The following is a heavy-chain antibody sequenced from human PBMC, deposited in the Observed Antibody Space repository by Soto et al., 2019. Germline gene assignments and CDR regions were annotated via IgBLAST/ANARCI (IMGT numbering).Heavy chain of an antibody. CDR3: ARNDKSGLDY. D-gene: IGHD1-1*01. CDR1: GYTFTTYY. V-gene: IGHV1-46*01. J-gene: IGHJ4*02. CDR2: INPSGGST. Sequence: EASVKVSCKASGYTFTTYYIHWVRQAPGQGLEWMGMINPSGGSTSFAQKFQSRVTMTRVTSTSTVYMELNSLRSEDTAVYYCARNDKSGLDYWGQGTLVTVSS.